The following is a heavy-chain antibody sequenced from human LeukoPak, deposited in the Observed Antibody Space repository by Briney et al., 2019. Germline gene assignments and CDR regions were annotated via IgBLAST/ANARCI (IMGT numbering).Heavy chain of an antibody. CDR3: ARDQPTFDRVVN. J-gene: IGHJ4*02. CDR2: INPNSGGT. CDR1: GYTFTGYY. Sequence: ASVKVSCKASGYTFTGYYMHWVRQAPGQGLGWMGWINPNSGGTNYAQKFQGRVTMTRDTSISTAYMELSRLRSDDTAVYYCARDQPTFDRVVNWGQGTLVTVSS. V-gene: IGHV1-2*02. D-gene: IGHD3-9*01.